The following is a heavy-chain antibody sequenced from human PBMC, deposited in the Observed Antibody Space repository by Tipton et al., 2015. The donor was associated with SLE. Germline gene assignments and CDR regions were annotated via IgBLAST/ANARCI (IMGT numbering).Heavy chain of an antibody. V-gene: IGHV1-18*01. CDR3: ARDRRSYYDYYYGMDV. CDR2: ISACNGHT. CDR1: GYTFTSYG. J-gene: IGHJ6*02. Sequence: QSGPEVKKPGASVKVSCKASGYTFTSYGISWVRQAPGQGLEWMGWISACNGHTNYAQKLQGRVTMTTDTSTSTAYMELRSLTSDDSAVYYCARDRRSYYDYYYGMDVWGQGTTVTVSS. D-gene: IGHD1-26*01.